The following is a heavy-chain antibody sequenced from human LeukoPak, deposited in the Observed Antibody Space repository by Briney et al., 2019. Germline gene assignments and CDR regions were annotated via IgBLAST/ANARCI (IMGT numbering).Heavy chain of an antibody. J-gene: IGHJ5*02. D-gene: IGHD2-15*01. Sequence: PGGSLRLSFAASGFTFSSYGMHWVRQAPGKGLDWLAYIRNDGSNKYYAGSVKGRFTISRDNSKNTLYLQMNSLRAEDTAVYYCAKRVNSYSDWFDPWGQGTLVIVSS. V-gene: IGHV3-30*02. CDR1: GFTFSSYG. CDR3: AKRVNSYSDWFDP. CDR2: IRNDGSNK.